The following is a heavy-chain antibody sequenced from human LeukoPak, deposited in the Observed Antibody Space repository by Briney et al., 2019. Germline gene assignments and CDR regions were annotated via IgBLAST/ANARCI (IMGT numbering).Heavy chain of an antibody. Sequence: GGSLRLSCAASEFTFDNYAMSWVRQAPGKGLEWVSVISGSGYYSYYADSVKGRFTISRDNSKTTLYLQMNSLRADDTAVYYCAKALRTSCYTGFDYWGQGTLVTVSS. CDR2: ISGSGYYS. J-gene: IGHJ4*02. D-gene: IGHD2-2*02. V-gene: IGHV3-23*01. CDR3: AKALRTSCYTGFDY. CDR1: EFTFDNYA.